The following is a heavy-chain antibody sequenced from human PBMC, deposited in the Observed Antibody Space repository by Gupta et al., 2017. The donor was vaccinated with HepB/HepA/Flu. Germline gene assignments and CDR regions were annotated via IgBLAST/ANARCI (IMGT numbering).Heavy chain of an antibody. CDR2: VKQGGSEK. J-gene: IGHJ4*02. CDR3: ARDKGPPSADSSGWNGGFDY. D-gene: IGHD6-19*01. V-gene: IGHV3-7*01. CDR1: GSIFNNYW. Sequence: EVQLVESGGGLVQPGGSLRLSCAASGSIFNNYWMSWVRQAPGKGLEWVANVKQGGSEKYYVDSVKGRFTISRDNAKNSLYLQMNSLRTEDTAVYYCARDKGPPSADSSGWNGGFDYWGQGTLVTVSS.